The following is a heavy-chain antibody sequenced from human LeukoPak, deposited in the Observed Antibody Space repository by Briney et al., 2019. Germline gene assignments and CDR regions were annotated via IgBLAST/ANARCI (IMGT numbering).Heavy chain of an antibody. J-gene: IGHJ4*02. CDR3: ARGPVTTLIDY. D-gene: IGHD4-17*01. V-gene: IGHV4-61*02. Sequence: PSETLSLTCTVSGGSISSGSYYWSWIRQPAGKGLEWIGRIYTSGSTNYNPSLKSRVTISVDTSKNQFSLKLSSVTAADTAVYYCARGPVTTLIDYWGQGTLVTVSS. CDR1: GGSISSGSYY. CDR2: IYTSGST.